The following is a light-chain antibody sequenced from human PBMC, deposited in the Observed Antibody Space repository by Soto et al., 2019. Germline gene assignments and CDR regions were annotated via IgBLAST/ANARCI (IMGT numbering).Light chain of an antibody. CDR1: QSVSSD. Sequence: EIVMTQSPATLSVSPGERATLSCRASQSVSSDLAWYHQKPGQAPRLLIYDASSRATGIPDRFSGSGSGTDFTLTISRLEPEDFAVYYCQQYGSSPITFGQGTRLEIK. CDR3: QQYGSSPIT. V-gene: IGKV3-20*01. CDR2: DAS. J-gene: IGKJ5*01.